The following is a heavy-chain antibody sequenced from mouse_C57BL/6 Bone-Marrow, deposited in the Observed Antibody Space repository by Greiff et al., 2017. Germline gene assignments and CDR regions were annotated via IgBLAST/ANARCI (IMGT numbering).Heavy chain of an antibody. CDR3: ARGVSGNYAMYY. V-gene: IGHV8-12*01. CDR2: IYWDDDK. CDR1: GFSLSTSGMG. J-gene: IGHJ4*01. Sequence: ESGPGILQSSQTLSLTCSFSGFSLSTSGMGVSWIRQPSGKGLEWLAHIYWDDDKRYNPSLKSRLTISKNTSRNQIFLKITSVDTADTATDYCARGVSGNYAMYYWGQGTSVTVSS. D-gene: IGHD1-3*01.